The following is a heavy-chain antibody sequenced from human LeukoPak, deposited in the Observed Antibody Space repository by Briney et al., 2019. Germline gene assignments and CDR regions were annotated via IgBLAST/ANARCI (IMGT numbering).Heavy chain of an antibody. J-gene: IGHJ4*02. D-gene: IGHD4-17*01. CDR2: IYTGDSDT. CDR3: ARQAVTTLDY. CDR1: GYSFTSHR. Sequence: RGESLKISCRGSGYSFTSHRIAWVRQMPGKGLEWMGIIYTGDSDTRYSPSFQGQVTISADKSSSTAYLQWSSLKASDTAMYYCARQAVTTLDYWGQGTLVTVSS. V-gene: IGHV5-51*01.